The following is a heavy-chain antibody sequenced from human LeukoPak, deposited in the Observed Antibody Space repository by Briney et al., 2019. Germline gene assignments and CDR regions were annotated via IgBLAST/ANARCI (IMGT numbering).Heavy chain of an antibody. CDR1: GGSISSNSYS. V-gene: IGHV4-30-4*07. J-gene: IGHJ3*02. D-gene: IGHD3-3*01. Sequence: SQTLSLTCGVSGGSISSNSYSWTWIRQPPGKALEWIGYIYYSGSAYYNPSLKSQFTISVDTSKNQFSLKLSSVPAADTAVYYCARDRGPGVLDIWGQGTMVTVSS. CDR3: ARDRGPGVLDI. CDR2: IYYSGSA.